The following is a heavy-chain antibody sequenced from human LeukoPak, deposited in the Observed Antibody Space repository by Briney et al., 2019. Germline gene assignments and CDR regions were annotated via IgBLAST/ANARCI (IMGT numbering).Heavy chain of an antibody. V-gene: IGHV3-74*01. CDR1: GFTFDDYG. CDR2: INGDGSDT. CDR3: ARDLSGIAGYTYGRGIDY. J-gene: IGHJ4*02. D-gene: IGHD5-18*01. Sequence: GGSLRLSCAASGFTFDDYGMSWVRQAPGKGLVWVSHINGDGSDTNYVDSVKGRFTISRDNAKNTLYLQMNSLRAEDTAVYYCARDLSGIAGYTYGRGIDYWGQGTLVTVSS.